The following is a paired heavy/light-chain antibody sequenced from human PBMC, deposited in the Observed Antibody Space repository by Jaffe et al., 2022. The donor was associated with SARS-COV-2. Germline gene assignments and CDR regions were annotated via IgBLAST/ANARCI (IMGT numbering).Light chain of an antibody. CDR2: DVS. CDR1: SSDVGGEYNY. Sequence: QSALTQPASVSGSPGQSITISCVGTSSDVGGEYNYISWYQQHPGQAPKLMIFDVSNRPSGISNRFSGSRTGNTASLTISGLQAEDEADYYCNSFRRASPPVYVFGTGTTVTVL. V-gene: IGLV2-14*03. CDR3: NSFRRASPPVYV. J-gene: IGLJ1*01.
Heavy chain of an antibody. V-gene: IGHV3-7*01. CDR1: DYSFSNYW. CDR3: ARDRHGHGDLDS. D-gene: IGHD4-17*01. J-gene: IGHJ5*01. Sequence: EVQLVESGGGVVQRGGSLRLSCADSDYSFSNYWMNWVRQAPGKGLEWVGNVDQGGNMQHYVDSVRGRFFISRDNTKRSLYLQMNNLRDEDTALYYCARDRHGHGDLDSWGQGTLVTVSS. CDR2: VDQGGNMQ.